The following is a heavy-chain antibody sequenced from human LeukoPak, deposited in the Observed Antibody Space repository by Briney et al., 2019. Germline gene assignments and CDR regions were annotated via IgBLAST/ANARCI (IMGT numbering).Heavy chain of an antibody. CDR1: GFTFSSYW. D-gene: IGHD1-14*01. CDR2: IKQDGSEK. Sequence: PGGSLRLSCAASGFTFSSYWMSWVRQAPGKGLEWVAFIKQDGSEKYYVDSVKGRFTISRDNAEKSLYLQMNSLRAADTAVYYCATSRTSDYWGQGTLVTVSS. CDR3: ATSRTSDY. J-gene: IGHJ4*02. V-gene: IGHV3-7*03.